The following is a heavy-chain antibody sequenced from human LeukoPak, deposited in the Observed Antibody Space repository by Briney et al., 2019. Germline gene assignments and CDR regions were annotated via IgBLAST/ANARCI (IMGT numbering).Heavy chain of an antibody. D-gene: IGHD3-3*01. V-gene: IGHV4-61*02. CDR3: ARELGENYDFWSGYYTLDY. CDR1: GGSISSGSYY. J-gene: IGHJ4*02. CDR2: IYTSGST. Sequence: PSETLSLTCTVSGGSISSGSYYWSWIRQPAGKGLEWIGRIYTSGSTNYNPPLKSRVTISVDTSKNQCSLKLSSVTAADTAVYYCARELGENYDFWSGYYTLDYWGQGTLVTVSS.